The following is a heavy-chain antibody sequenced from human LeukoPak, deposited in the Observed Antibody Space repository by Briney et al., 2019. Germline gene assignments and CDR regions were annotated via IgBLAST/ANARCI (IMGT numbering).Heavy chain of an antibody. CDR3: ARAWTYQLLAPHDAFDI. CDR1: GYTFTGYY. Sequence: ASVKVSCKASGYTFTGYYMHWVRQAPGQGLEWMGRINPNSGGTNYAQKFQGRVTMTRDTSISTAYMELSRLRSDDTAVYYCARAWTYQLLAPHDAFDIWGQGTMVTVSS. V-gene: IGHV1-2*02. CDR2: INPNSGGT. D-gene: IGHD2-2*01. J-gene: IGHJ3*02.